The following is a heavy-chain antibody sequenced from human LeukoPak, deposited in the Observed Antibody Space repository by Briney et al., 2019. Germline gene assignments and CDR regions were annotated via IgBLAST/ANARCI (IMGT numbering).Heavy chain of an antibody. Sequence: GGSLRLSCAASGFTLSSYEVNWVRQVPGKGLVWVSHINSDGSTTTYADSVKGRFTISRDNARNTLFLQMKSLRVEDTAVYYCVRDRGGLPVVYWGQGSLVTVSS. CDR3: VRDRGGLPVVY. CDR2: INSDGSTT. V-gene: IGHV3-74*01. J-gene: IGHJ4*02. CDR1: GFTLSSYE. D-gene: IGHD3-10*01.